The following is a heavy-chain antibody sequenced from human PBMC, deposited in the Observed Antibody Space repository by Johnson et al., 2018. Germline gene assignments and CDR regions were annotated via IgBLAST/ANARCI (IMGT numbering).Heavy chain of an antibody. CDR3: ARDFYDDGDYGDAFDI. D-gene: IGHD4-17*01. Sequence: QVQLQESGPGLVKPSETLSLICTVSGGSISNYYWGWIRQPPGKGLEWIGYVYYSGSTNYNPSLKSRVTISVDTSKNQFSLKLSSVTAADTAMDYCARDFYDDGDYGDAFDIWGQGTMVTVSS. V-gene: IGHV4-59*01. CDR2: VYYSGST. CDR1: GGSISNYY. J-gene: IGHJ3*02.